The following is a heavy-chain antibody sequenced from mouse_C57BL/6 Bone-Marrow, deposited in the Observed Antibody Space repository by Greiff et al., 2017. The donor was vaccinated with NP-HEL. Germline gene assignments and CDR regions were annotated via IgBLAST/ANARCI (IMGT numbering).Heavy chain of an antibody. CDR3: TLYYYGP. CDR1: GFNIKDDY. CDR2: LDPENGDT. J-gene: IGHJ3*01. V-gene: IGHV14-4*01. Sequence: VQLQQSGAELVRPGASVKLSCTASGFNIKDDYMHWVKQRPEQGLEWIGWLDPENGDTEYASKFQGKATITADTSSNTAYLQISSLTAEDTAVYYCTLYYYGPWGQGTLVTVSA. D-gene: IGHD1-1*01.